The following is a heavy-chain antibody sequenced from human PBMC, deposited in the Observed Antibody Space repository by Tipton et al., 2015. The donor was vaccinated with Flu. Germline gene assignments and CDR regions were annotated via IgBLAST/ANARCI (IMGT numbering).Heavy chain of an antibody. CDR1: GYTFTDYS. CDR3: ARGSGGWYASRDYYYMDV. V-gene: IGHV1-2*02. D-gene: IGHD6-19*01. CDR2: IHPNNGAT. Sequence: QSGAEVKKPGASVKVSCKASGYTFTDYSIHWVRQVPGQGLEWMGWIHPNNGATNYAQKFQGRVTVTRDTSIATAYMELSGLRSDDTAVYYCARGSGGWYASRDYYYMDVWGKGTTVTVSS. J-gene: IGHJ6*03.